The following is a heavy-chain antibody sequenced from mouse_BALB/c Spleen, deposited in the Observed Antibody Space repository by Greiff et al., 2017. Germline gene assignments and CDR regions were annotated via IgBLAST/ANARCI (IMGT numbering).Heavy chain of an antibody. J-gene: IGHJ4*01. CDR2: IYPGDGDT. V-gene: IGHV1-82*01. D-gene: IGHD1-1*02. Sequence: QVQLQQSGPELVKPGASVKISCKASGYAFSSSWMNWVKQRPGQGLEWIGRIYPGDGDTNYNGKFKGKATLTADKSSSTAYMQLSSLTSVDSAVYFCARTYGPYYAMDYWGQGTSVTVSS. CDR3: ARTYGPYYAMDY. CDR1: GYAFSSSW.